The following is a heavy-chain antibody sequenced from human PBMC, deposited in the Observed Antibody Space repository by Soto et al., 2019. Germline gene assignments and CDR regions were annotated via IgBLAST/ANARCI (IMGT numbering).Heavy chain of an antibody. CDR1: GGTFSSYT. CDR2: IIPIHGKT. D-gene: IGHD6-19*01. V-gene: IGHV1-69*08. Sequence: SVKVSCKASGGTFSSYTISWVRQAPGQGLEWMGRIIPIHGKTNYAQKFQGRVTMSTDTSTSTAYMEMRSLRSDDTAVYYCARARPYSSVWCSGEYWGLGTMVTVSS. CDR3: ARARPYSSVWCSGEY. J-gene: IGHJ4*02.